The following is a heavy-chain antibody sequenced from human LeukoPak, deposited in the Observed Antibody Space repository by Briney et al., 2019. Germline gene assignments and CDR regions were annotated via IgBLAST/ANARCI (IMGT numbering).Heavy chain of an antibody. D-gene: IGHD6-19*01. J-gene: IGHJ4*02. CDR1: GGSISSGGYY. Sequence: KSSETLSLTCTVSGGSISSGGYYWSWIRQHPGKGLEWIGYIYYSGSTYYNPSLKSRVTISVDTSKNQFSLKLSSVTAADTAVYYCARTGYSSGWYFDYWGQGTLVTVSS. CDR2: IYYSGST. CDR3: ARTGYSSGWYFDY. V-gene: IGHV4-31*03.